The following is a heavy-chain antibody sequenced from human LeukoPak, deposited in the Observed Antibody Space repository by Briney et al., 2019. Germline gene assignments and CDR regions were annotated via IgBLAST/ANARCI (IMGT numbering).Heavy chain of an antibody. CDR3: ATGGGLLIDY. CDR2: INPNSGGT. Sequence: GASVKVSCKASGYTFTDYYMHWVRQAPGQGLEWMGWINPNSGGTNYVQKFQGRVTMTRATSISTAYMELSRLRSDDTAVYYCATGGGLLIDYWGQGTLVTVPS. J-gene: IGHJ4*02. CDR1: GYTFTDYY. V-gene: IGHV1-2*02. D-gene: IGHD3-16*01.